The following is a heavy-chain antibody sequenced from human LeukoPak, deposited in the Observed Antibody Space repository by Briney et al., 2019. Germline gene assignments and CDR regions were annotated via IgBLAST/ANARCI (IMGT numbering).Heavy chain of an antibody. V-gene: IGHV1-18*01. CDR3: ARVRQTGDSSSVNWFDP. CDR1: GYTFTSYG. CDR2: ISAYNGNT. Sequence: ASVKVSCKASGYTFTSYGISWVRQAPGQGLEWMGWISAYNGNTNYAQKLQGRVTMTTDTSTSTAYMELRSLRSDDTAVYYCARVRQTGDSSSVNWFDPWGQGTLVTVSS. D-gene: IGHD6-13*01. J-gene: IGHJ5*02.